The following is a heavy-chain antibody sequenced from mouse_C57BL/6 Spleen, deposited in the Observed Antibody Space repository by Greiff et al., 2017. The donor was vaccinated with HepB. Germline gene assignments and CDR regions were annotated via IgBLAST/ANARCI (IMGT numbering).Heavy chain of an antibody. V-gene: IGHV1-64*01. CDR2: LHPNSGST. D-gene: IGHD1-1*01. CDR1: GYTFTSYW. Sequence: QVQLQQPGAELVKPGASVKLSCKASGYTFTSYWMHWVKQRPGQGLEWIGMLHPNSGSTNYNEKFKSKGTLTVDKSSSTAYMLLSRLTSEDSAVYYCESGTTVGHWYFDVWGTGTTVTVSS. CDR3: ESGTTVGHWYFDV. J-gene: IGHJ1*03.